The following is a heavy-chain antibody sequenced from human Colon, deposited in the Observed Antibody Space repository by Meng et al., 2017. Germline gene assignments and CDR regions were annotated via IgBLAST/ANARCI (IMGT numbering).Heavy chain of an antibody. J-gene: IGHJ4*02. D-gene: IGHD3-16*01. CDR2: ARIDYANT. CDR1: GASVRSPDHQ. V-gene: IGHV4-61*08. Sequence: QGQLLEAGPGLVRPSETLSLMCAVSGASVRSPDHQWGWVRQPPGKGLEWIGYARIDYANTNYNPSLKSRVNVSLDTSKNQFSLNVRSVTAADTAVYYCARDYWGSLDFWGQGILVTVSS. CDR3: ARDYWGSLDF.